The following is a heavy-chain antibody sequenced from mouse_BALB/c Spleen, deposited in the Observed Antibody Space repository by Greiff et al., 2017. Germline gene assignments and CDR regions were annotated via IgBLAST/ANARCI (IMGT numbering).Heavy chain of an antibody. CDR3: TRDYGSSPFDY. D-gene: IGHD1-1*01. J-gene: IGHJ2*01. CDR1: GYTFTSYW. V-gene: IGHV1-5*01. CDR2: IYPGNSDT. Sequence: VQLQQSGTVLARPGASVKMSCKASGYTFTSYWMHWVKQRPGQGLEWIGAIYPGNSDTSYNQKFKGKAKLTAVTSTSTAYMELSSLTNEDSAVYYCTRDYGSSPFDYWGQGTTLTVSS.